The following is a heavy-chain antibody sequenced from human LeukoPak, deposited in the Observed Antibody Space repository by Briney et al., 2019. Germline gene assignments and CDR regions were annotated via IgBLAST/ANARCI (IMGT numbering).Heavy chain of an antibody. Sequence: ASVKVSCKVSGYSVMELSMHWVRQAPGKGLEWMGGFDPEDGETIYAQKFQGRVTMTEDTSTDTAYMELSRLRSDDTAVYYCARVGATVTTIDYWGQGTLVTVSS. CDR1: GYSVMELS. D-gene: IGHD4-17*01. J-gene: IGHJ4*02. CDR2: FDPEDGET. CDR3: ARVGATVTTIDY. V-gene: IGHV1-24*01.